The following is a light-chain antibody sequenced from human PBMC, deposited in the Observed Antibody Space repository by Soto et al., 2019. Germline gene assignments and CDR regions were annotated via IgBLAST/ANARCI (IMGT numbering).Light chain of an antibody. CDR1: QRISNR. Sequence: DIQMTQSPSTLSASVGDRVTITCRASQRISNRLAWYQQKPGKAPKVLIYDASSLESGVPSRFSGSGSGTEFRLTIRSLQPDDFATYFFQHYGGMWAFGQGTKVEV. CDR2: DAS. V-gene: IGKV1-5*01. CDR3: QHYGGMWA. J-gene: IGKJ1*01.